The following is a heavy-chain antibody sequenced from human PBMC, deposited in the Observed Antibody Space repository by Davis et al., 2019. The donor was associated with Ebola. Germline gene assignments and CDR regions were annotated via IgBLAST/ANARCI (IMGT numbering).Heavy chain of an antibody. D-gene: IGHD5-18*01. Sequence: ASVKVSCKASGYTFTSYDINWVRQATGQGLEWMGWMNPNSGNTGYAQKFQGRVTMTRNTSISTAYMELSSLRSEDTAVYYCARGSEWIQLWLHYYYYGMDVWGKGTAVTVSS. CDR2: MNPNSGNT. CDR1: GYTFTSYD. V-gene: IGHV1-8*01. J-gene: IGHJ6*04. CDR3: ARGSEWIQLWLHYYYYGMDV.